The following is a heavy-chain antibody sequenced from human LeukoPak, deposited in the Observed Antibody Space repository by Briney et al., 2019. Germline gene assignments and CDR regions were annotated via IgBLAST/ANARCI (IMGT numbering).Heavy chain of an antibody. CDR3: ARHEGYSSSAEVY. CDR2: IDPSDAYT. Sequence: KVSCKASGYTFTTYGISWVRQMPGKGLEWMGRIDPSDAYTNYSPSFQGHVTISSDKSIKTAYLQWSSLKASDTAMYYCARHEGYSSSAEVYWGQGTLVTVSS. V-gene: IGHV5-10-1*01. CDR1: GYTFTTYG. J-gene: IGHJ4*02. D-gene: IGHD6-13*01.